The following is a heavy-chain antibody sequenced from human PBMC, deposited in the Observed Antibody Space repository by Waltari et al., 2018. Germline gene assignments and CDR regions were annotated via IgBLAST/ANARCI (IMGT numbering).Heavy chain of an antibody. J-gene: IGHJ4*02. CDR2: INPTSGGT. V-gene: IGHV1-2*02. CDR3: ASQFGSSWYGIDFDY. D-gene: IGHD6-13*01. Sequence: QVQLVQSGAEVKKPGASVKVSCKASGYTFTGYYMHWVRQAPGQGLEWMGWINPTSGGTNYAQKFQGRVTMTRDTSISTAYMELSRLRSDDTAVYYCASQFGSSWYGIDFDYWGQGTLVTVSS. CDR1: GYTFTGYY.